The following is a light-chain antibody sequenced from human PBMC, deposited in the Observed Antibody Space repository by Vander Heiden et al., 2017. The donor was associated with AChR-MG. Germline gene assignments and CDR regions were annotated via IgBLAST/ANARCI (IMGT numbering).Light chain of an antibody. CDR1: SGHRTYI. V-gene: IGLV4-60*03. J-gene: IGLJ3*02. CDR2: LEGSGSY. CDR3: ETWDSDTRV. Sequence: QPVLTQSSSASVSLGSSVQLTCTLSSGHRTYIIAWHQQQPGKAPRYLMKLEGSGSYNKGSGVPDRFSGSSSGADRYLTISNLRSEDEADYYCETWDSDTRVFGGGTKLTGL.